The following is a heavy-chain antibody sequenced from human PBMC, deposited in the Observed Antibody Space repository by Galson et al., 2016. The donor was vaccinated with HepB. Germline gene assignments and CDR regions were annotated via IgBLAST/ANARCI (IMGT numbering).Heavy chain of an antibody. Sequence: SETLSLTCTVSGGSITSYYWSWIRQPPGKGLEWIGYIYYNGSTNYNPSLKGRVPISADTSKNQFSLKLSSVTAADTAVYYCARKRVTRFFDYWGQGTLVTVSS. V-gene: IGHV4-59*01. CDR3: ARKRVTRFFDY. CDR2: IYYNGST. D-gene: IGHD2-21*02. CDR1: GGSITSYY. J-gene: IGHJ4*02.